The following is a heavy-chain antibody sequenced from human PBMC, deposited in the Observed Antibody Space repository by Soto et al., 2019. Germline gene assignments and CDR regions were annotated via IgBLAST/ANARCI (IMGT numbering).Heavy chain of an antibody. V-gene: IGHV4-30-2*01. CDR3: ARGRGGYSYGYGLYYFDY. CDR1: GGSISSGGYS. J-gene: IGHJ4*02. D-gene: IGHD5-18*01. CDR2: IYHSGST. Sequence: SETLSLTCAVSGGSISSGGYSWSWIRQPPGKGLEWIGYIYHSGSTYYNPSLKSRVTISVDRSKNQFSLKLSSVTAADTAVYYCARGRGGYSYGYGLYYFDYWGQGTLVTVSS.